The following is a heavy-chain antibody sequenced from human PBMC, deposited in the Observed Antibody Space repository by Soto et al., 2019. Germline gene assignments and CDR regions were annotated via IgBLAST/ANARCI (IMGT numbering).Heavy chain of an antibody. CDR2: ISGSGGST. J-gene: IGHJ4*02. V-gene: IGHV3-23*01. D-gene: IGHD6-13*01. Sequence: GGSLRLSCAASGFTFSSYAMSWVRQAPGKGLEWVSAISGSGGSTYYADSVKGRFTISRDNSKNTLYLQMNSLRAEDTAVYYCAKDQREQQLVPGGFDYWGQGTLVTVSS. CDR1: GFTFSSYA. CDR3: AKDQREQQLVPGGFDY.